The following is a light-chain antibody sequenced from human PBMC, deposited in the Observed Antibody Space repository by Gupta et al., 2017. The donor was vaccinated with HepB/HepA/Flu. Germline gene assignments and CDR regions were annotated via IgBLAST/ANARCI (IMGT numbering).Light chain of an antibody. CDR2: DTS. V-gene: IGKV3-11*01. Sequence: EIVVTQSPATLSLSPGDRATLSCTASQGIRSYLAWYQQRPGQPPRLLIYDTSNRAPGIPASFSGSGVGTDFTLTISSREPEDFAVYYCQQRGDGLPVCSFGQGTKMEIK. CDR3: QQRGDGLPVCS. CDR1: QGIRSY. J-gene: IGKJ2*04.